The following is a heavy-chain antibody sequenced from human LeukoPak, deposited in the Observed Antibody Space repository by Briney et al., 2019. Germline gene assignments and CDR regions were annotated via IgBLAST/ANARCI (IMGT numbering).Heavy chain of an antibody. V-gene: IGHV3-23*01. CDR1: RFTFSSYA. CDR3: AKGGTMTKKGYFDY. D-gene: IGHD2-15*01. CDR2: ISGSGAGT. J-gene: IGHJ4*02. Sequence: GGSLRLSCAASRFTFSSYAMIWVRQAPGKGLEWVSGISGSGAGTYYADSVKGRFTISRDDSKNTLHLQMSSLRAEDTAVYYCAKGGTMTKKGYFDYWGQGTLVTVSS.